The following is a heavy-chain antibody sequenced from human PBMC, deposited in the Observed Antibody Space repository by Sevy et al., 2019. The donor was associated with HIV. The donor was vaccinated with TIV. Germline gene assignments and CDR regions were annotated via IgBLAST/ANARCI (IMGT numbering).Heavy chain of an antibody. V-gene: IGHV1-46*01. J-gene: IGHJ4*02. CDR2: INPSGGST. CDR3: ARDKVIFPYYFDY. D-gene: IGHD3-9*01. Sequence: ASVKVSCKASGYTFTNYYIHWLRQAPGQGLECVGVINPSGGSTTYAQKFQGRVTMTRDTSTTTVYMALSSLRSEDTAFYYCARDKVIFPYYFDYWGQGTLVTVSS. CDR1: GYTFTNYY.